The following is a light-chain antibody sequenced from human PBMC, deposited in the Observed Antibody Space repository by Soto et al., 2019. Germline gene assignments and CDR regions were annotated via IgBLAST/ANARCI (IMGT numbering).Light chain of an antibody. J-gene: IGKJ3*01. CDR2: DAS. CDR1: QNVSVF. Sequence: EVVLTQSPATLSLSPGERAILACRASQNVSVFLAWYQQRPGRAPRLLVYDASKRAPGIPAKFSGSGSGTDFTLTISTLEPENFAVYYCQHRSSWTLTFGPGTKVDMK. CDR3: QHRSSWTLT. V-gene: IGKV3-11*01.